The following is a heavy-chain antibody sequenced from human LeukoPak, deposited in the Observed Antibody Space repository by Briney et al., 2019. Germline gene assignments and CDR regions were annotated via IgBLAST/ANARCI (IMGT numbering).Heavy chain of an antibody. CDR1: GFTVSSNY. V-gene: IGHV3-53*01. J-gene: IGHJ4*02. Sequence: GGSLRLSCAASGFTVSSNYMYWVRQAPGRGLELVSVLYSGGGTYYADSVKGRFTISRDNSKNRLYLQMNSLRAEDTAVYYCAAGSNGVFDYWGQGTLVTVSS. CDR3: AAGSNGVFDY. D-gene: IGHD2-8*01. CDR2: LYSGGGT.